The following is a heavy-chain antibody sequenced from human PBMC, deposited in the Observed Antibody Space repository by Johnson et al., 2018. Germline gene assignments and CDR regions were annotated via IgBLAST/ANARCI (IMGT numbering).Heavy chain of an antibody. V-gene: IGHV3-64*07. CDR2: ISGDGIST. D-gene: IGHD4-23*01. CDR3: ARSTGGNSFPYYYYGMDV. Sequence: VQLVESGGGLVQPGGSLRLSCAASGFTFSSYAMHWVRQAPGKGLEYVSGISGDGISTFYADSVKGRFTISRDNSKNTLYLQMNSLRAEDTAVYYCARSTGGNSFPYYYYGMDVWGQGTTVTVSS. J-gene: IGHJ6*02. CDR1: GFTFSSYA.